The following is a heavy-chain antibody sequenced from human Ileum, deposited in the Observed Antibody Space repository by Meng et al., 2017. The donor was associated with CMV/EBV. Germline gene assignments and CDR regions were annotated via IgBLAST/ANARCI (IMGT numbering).Heavy chain of an antibody. D-gene: IGHD1-26*01. J-gene: IGHJ4*02. V-gene: IGHV7-4-1*02. CDR3: ARDGLSGRYFDY. CDR2: KEKSKGQK. CDR1: GENYSENN. Sequence: KTTGENYSENNIKWERKATGQGNEWMGWKEKSKGQKKYDKGLTGRFVFSLDTSVNTAYLQISSLKAEDTAVYYCARDGLSGRYFDYWGQGTLVTVSS.